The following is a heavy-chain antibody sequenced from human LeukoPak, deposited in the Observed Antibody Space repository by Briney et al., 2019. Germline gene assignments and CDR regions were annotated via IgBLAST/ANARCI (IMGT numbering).Heavy chain of an antibody. CDR1: GGSISSYY. J-gene: IGHJ5*02. CDR2: IYTSGST. V-gene: IGHV4-4*07. Sequence: NPSETLSLTCTVSGGSISSYYWSWIRQPAGKGLEWIGRIYTSGSTNYNPSLKSRVTMSVDTSKKQFSLKLSSVTAADTAVYYCAREGIAAAGGRFDPWGQGTLVTVSS. CDR3: AREGIAAAGGRFDP. D-gene: IGHD6-13*01.